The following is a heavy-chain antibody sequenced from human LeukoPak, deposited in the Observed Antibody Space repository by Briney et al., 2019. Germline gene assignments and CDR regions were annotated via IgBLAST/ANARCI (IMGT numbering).Heavy chain of an antibody. CDR3: ARDNGEGFDC. V-gene: IGHV3-9*01. Sequence: GRSLRLSCAASGFTFDDYAMHWVRQAPGKGLEWVSGISWNSGSIGYADSVKGRFTTSRDNAKNSLYLQMNSLRAEDTAVYYCARDNGEGFDCWGQGTLVTVSS. CDR1: GFTFDDYA. J-gene: IGHJ4*02. D-gene: IGHD3-10*01. CDR2: ISWNSGSI.